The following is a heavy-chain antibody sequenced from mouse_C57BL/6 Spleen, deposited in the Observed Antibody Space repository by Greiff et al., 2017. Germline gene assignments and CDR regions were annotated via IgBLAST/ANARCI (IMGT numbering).Heavy chain of an antibody. J-gene: IGHJ2*01. CDR1: GFTFSSYA. D-gene: IGHD1-1*02. CDR3: ARGSWDGYFDY. CDR2: ISDGGSYT. Sequence: EVMLVESGGGLVKPGGSLKLSCAASGFTFSSYAMSWVRQTPEKRLEWVATISDGGSYTYYPDNVKGRFTISRDNAKNNLYLQMSHLKSEDTAMYYCARGSWDGYFDYWGQGTTLTVSS. V-gene: IGHV5-4*03.